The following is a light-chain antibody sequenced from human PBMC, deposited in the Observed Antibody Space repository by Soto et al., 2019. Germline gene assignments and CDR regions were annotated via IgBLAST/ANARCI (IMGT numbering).Light chain of an antibody. CDR1: QSVSSN. Sequence: EIVMTQSPATLSVSPGERATLPCRASQSVSSNLAWYQQKPGQAPRLLIYGASTRATGIPARFSGSGSGTEFTLTISSLQSGDFAVYYCQQHNNWPQTFGQGTKVEIK. J-gene: IGKJ1*01. V-gene: IGKV3-15*01. CDR3: QQHNNWPQT. CDR2: GAS.